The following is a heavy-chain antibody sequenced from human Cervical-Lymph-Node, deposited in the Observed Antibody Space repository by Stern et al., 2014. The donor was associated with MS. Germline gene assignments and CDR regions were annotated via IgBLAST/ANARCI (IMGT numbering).Heavy chain of an antibody. CDR2: ISNISTHT. V-gene: IGHV3-21*01. CDR3: ARARVGDYARSPHLDS. CDR1: GFTFSHYS. J-gene: IGHJ4*02. Sequence: EVQLVESGGGLVKPGESLRLSCDASGFTFSHYSINWVRQAPGKGLEWISSISNISTHTYDADSVEGRFTISRDSAKDSVSLHMVSLRAEDTAVYYCARARVGDYARSPHLDSWGQGTLVTVSS. D-gene: IGHD4-17*01.